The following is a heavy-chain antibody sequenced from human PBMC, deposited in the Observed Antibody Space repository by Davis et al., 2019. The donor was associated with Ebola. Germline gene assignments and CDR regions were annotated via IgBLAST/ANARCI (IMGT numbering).Heavy chain of an antibody. V-gene: IGHV4-4*02. Sequence: MPSETLSLTCAVSGGSISSSNWWSWVRQPPGKGLEWIGEIYHSGSTNYNPSLKSRVTISVDTSRNQFSLKLSSVTAADTAVYYCAREMATIFDYWGQGTLVTVSS. CDR3: AREMATIFDY. CDR2: IYHSGST. J-gene: IGHJ4*02. D-gene: IGHD5-24*01. CDR1: GGSISSSNW.